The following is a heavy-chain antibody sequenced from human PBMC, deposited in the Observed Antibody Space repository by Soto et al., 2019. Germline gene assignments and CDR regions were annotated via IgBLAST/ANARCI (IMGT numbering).Heavy chain of an antibody. Sequence: PGGSLRLSCAASGFTFSSYSMNWVRQAPGKGLEWVSSISSSSSYIYYADSVKGRFTISRDNAKNSLYLQMNSLRAEDTALYYCARGAGKYDAFDIWGQGTVVTVSS. CDR2: ISSSSSYI. CDR3: ARGAGKYDAFDI. CDR1: GFTFSSYS. V-gene: IGHV3-21*04. J-gene: IGHJ3*02.